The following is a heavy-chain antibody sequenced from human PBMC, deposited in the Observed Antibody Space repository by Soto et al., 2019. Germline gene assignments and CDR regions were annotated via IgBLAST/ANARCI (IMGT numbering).Heavy chain of an antibody. CDR2: IKGLSGIA. J-gene: IGHJ1*01. CDR3: SRSTMPGTSLPGF. CDR1: GYSFTSYF. Sequence: QIQLVQSGAEVRKPGASVRVSCEASGYSFTSYFMHWVRQAPGRGLEWMAVIKGLSGIATYAQNFQGRLSVTRDTSTSIVYMELSSLTSDDTAVYFCSRSTMPGTSLPGFWGQGTLVTVSS. D-gene: IGHD1-1*01. V-gene: IGHV1-46*03.